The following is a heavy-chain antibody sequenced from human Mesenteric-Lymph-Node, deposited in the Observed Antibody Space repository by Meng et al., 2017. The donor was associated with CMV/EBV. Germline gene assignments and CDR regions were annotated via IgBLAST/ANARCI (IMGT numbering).Heavy chain of an antibody. J-gene: IGHJ4*01. CDR1: GFTFSSYG. D-gene: IGHD3-22*01. V-gene: IGHV3-30*02. Sequence: GESLKISCAASGFTFSSYGMHWVRQAPGKGLEWVAFIRYDGSNEYYADSVKGRFTISRDNSKNTLYLQMNSLRAEDTAVYYCARRCQHSGSCYDDWGQGSLVTVSS. CDR3: ARRCQHSGSCYDD. CDR2: IRYDGSNE.